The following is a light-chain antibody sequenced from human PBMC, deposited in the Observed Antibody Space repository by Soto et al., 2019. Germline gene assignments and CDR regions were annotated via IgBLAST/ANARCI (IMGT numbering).Light chain of an antibody. V-gene: IGKV3-11*01. J-gene: IGKJ5*01. Sequence: EVVLTQSPATLSLSPGERATLSCRASENVRTFVDWYQQKPGQAPRLLIYGASNRATGIPARFSGSGSGTDFTLTISDLEPEDFAVYYCQQYNIWRSITFGQGTRLEIK. CDR3: QQYNIWRSIT. CDR1: ENVRTF. CDR2: GAS.